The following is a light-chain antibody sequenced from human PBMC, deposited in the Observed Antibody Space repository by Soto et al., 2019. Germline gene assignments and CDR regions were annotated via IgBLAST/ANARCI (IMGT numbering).Light chain of an antibody. Sequence: EIVLTQSPGTLSLSPGERATLSCRASQSVTSSYLTWYQQKPGQAPRILIYGASSRAAGIPDRFSGSGSGTDFTLTINRLEPEDFAVYYCQQYGTSLSWTFGQGTKVDIK. CDR2: GAS. V-gene: IGKV3-20*01. CDR3: QQYGTSLSWT. CDR1: QSVTSSY. J-gene: IGKJ1*01.